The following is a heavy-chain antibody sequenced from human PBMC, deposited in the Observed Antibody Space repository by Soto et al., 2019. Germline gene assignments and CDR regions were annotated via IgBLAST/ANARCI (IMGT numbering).Heavy chain of an antibody. CDR3: AKLDEGGLQYAYYAMDV. Sequence: GGSLRLSCVASGFTFSNYGMHWVRQAPGKGLEWVAVISYNGSNKYYADSVKGRFTISRDNSKNTPYLQMTSLRTEDTALYYCAKLDEGGLQYAYYAMDVWGQGTTVTVSS. CDR1: GFTFSNYG. J-gene: IGHJ6*02. D-gene: IGHD2-15*01. V-gene: IGHV3-30*18. CDR2: ISYNGSNK.